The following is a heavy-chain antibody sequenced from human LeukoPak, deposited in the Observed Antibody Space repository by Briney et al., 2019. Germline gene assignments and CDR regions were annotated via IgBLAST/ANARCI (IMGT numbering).Heavy chain of an antibody. J-gene: IGHJ4*02. V-gene: IGHV5-51*01. CDR1: GYSFTSYW. D-gene: IGHD6-6*01. CDR2: IYPGDSDT. CDR3: ARQQFEQLVGFDY. Sequence: GESLKISCKGSGYSFTSYWIGWVRQMPGKGLEWMGIIYPGDSDTRYSPPFQGQVTISADKSISTAYLQWSSLKASDTAMYYCARQQFEQLVGFDYWGQGTLVTVSS.